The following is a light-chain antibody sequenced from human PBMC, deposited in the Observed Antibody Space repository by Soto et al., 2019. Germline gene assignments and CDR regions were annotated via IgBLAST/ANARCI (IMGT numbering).Light chain of an antibody. CDR1: SGSIANNF. Sequence: NFMLTQPHSLSESPGKTVTISCTGSSGSIANNFVQWYQQRPGSAPTTVIYENNQRLSGVPDRFSGSIDGSSNSASLIISGLKPEDEADYYCQSYDNSNIIFGGGTKRTVL. CDR3: QSYDNSNII. CDR2: ENN. J-gene: IGLJ2*01. V-gene: IGLV6-57*02.